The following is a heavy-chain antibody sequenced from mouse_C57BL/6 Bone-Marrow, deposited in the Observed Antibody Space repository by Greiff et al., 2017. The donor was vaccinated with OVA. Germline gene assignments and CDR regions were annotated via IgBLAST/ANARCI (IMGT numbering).Heavy chain of an antibody. CDR2: INYDGSST. CDR1: GFTFSDYY. CDR3: AGGGGDWYFDV. Sequence: EVQVVESEGGLVQPGSSMKLSCTASGFTFSDYYMAWVRQVPEKGLEWVANINYDGSSTYYLDSLTSRFIISRDNAKNILYLQMSSLKSEYTATYYCAGGGGDWYFDVWGTGTTVTVSS. J-gene: IGHJ1*03. V-gene: IGHV5-16*01.